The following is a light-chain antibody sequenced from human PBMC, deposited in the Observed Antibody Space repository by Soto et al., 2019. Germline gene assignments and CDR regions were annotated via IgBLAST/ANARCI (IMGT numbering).Light chain of an antibody. CDR3: QQHYINRLS. CDR2: WAS. CDR1: QSFLYTSNNKNY. J-gene: IGKJ4*01. Sequence: DIVLTQSPASLAVSLGERATINCKSSQSFLYTSNNKNYLAWYQQKAGQPPKLLIYWASTRESGVPDRFSGSGSGTDFTLTINNVQAEDVAVYFCQQHYINRLSFGGGTKVDIK. V-gene: IGKV4-1*01.